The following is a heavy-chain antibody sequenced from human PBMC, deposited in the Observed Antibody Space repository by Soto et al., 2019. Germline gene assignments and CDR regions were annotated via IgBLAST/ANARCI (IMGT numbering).Heavy chain of an antibody. CDR3: ARDWGPSGGSSQVLYYFDY. CDR1: GFTFSSYA. CDR2: ISYDGSNK. Sequence: QVQLVESGGGVVQPGRSLRLSCAASGFTFSSYAMHWVRQAPGKGLEWVAVISYDGSNKYYADSVKGRFTISRDNSKNTLYLQMNSLRAEDTAVYYCARDWGPSGGSSQVLYYFDYWGQGTLVTVSS. J-gene: IGHJ4*02. V-gene: IGHV3-30-3*01. D-gene: IGHD2-15*01.